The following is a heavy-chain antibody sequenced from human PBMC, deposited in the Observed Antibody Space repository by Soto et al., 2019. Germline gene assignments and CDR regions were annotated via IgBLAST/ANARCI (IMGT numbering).Heavy chain of an antibody. CDR3: AKVFRGVVPAAESHYYMDV. D-gene: IGHD2-2*01. J-gene: IGHJ6*03. CDR1: GFTFSSYA. CDR2: ISGSGGST. V-gene: IGHV3-23*01. Sequence: GGSLRLSCAASGFTFSSYAMSWVRQAPGKGLEWVSAISGSGGSTYYADSVKGRFTISRDNSKNTLYLQMNSLRAEDTAVYYCAKVFRGVVPAAESHYYMDVWGKGTTVTVSS.